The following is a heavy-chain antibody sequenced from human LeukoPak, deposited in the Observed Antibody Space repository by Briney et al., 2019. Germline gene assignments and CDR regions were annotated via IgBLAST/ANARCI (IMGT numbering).Heavy chain of an antibody. D-gene: IGHD3-10*01. J-gene: IGHJ4*02. CDR3: ARDRGPYYYGSGSQPFDY. CDR2: IYSGGST. CDR1: GFTVSSNY. Sequence: PGGSLRLSCAASGFTVSSNYMSWVRQAPGKGLEWVSVIYSGGSTYYADSVKGRFTISRDNSKNTLYLQMNSLRAEDTAMYYCARDRGPYYYGSGSQPFDYWGQGTLVTVSS. V-gene: IGHV3-53*01.